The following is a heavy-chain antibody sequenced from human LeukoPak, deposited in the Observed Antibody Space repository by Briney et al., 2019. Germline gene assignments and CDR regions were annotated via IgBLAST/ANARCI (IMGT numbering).Heavy chain of an antibody. J-gene: IGHJ4*02. V-gene: IGHV3-20*04. CDR2: IDWNGAST. CDR1: GLTFDDYG. Sequence: GGSLRLSCAPSGLTFDDYGMSWVRQVAGHGLEWVSGIDWNGASTGYADSVKGRFTISRDNAKKSLYLQMNSLRAEDTALYYCARGSTMVSDYWGQGTLVTVSS. D-gene: IGHD3-10*01. CDR3: ARGSTMVSDY.